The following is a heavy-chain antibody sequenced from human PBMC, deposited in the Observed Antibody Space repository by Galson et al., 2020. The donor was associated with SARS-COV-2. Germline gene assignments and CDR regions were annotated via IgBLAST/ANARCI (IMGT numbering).Heavy chain of an antibody. CDR1: GFTFSSYA. J-gene: IGHJ4*02. CDR2: ITSGSLT. V-gene: IGHV3-64D*06. CDR3: LPTPRMEVWG. Sequence: GESLKISCSASGFTFSSYAIHWVRQAPGKRLEYVSAITSGSLTFYADSVKGRFTISRDNFKNTVYLQMSSLRLEDTAMYYCLPTPRMEVWGRGQGTLVTVSS. D-gene: IGHD1-20*01.